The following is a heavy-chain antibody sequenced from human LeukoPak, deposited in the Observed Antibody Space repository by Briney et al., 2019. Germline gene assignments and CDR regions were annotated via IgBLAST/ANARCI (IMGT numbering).Heavy chain of an antibody. CDR3: AREVIGGNSA. CDR2: ISSSGSYI. Sequence: PGGSLRLSCAASGFSVSDYSMNWVRQAPGKGLERVSSISSSGSYIYYADSLRGRFIISRDNAKNSLYLQMDSLRAEDTAVYFCAREVIGGNSAWGQGTLVTVSS. D-gene: IGHD4-23*01. J-gene: IGHJ4*02. CDR1: GFSVSDYS. V-gene: IGHV3-21*01.